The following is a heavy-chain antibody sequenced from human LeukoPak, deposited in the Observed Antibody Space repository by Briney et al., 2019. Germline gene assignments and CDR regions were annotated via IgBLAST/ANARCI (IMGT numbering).Heavy chain of an antibody. Sequence: PSETLSLTCAVYGGSFSGYYWSWIRQPPGKGLEWIGETNHSGSTNYNPSLKSRVTISVDTSKNQFSLKLSSVTAADTAVYYCARLRSREDFEYENWFDPWGQGTLVTVSS. J-gene: IGHJ5*02. CDR3: ARLRSREDFEYENWFDP. D-gene: IGHD3-9*01. CDR2: TNHSGST. V-gene: IGHV4-34*01. CDR1: GGSFSGYY.